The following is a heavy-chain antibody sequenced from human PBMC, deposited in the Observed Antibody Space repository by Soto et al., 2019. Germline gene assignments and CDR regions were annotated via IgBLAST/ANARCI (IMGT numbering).Heavy chain of an antibody. CDR3: AKDSGYSGYDVYDYYYGMDV. CDR2: TSYDGSNK. CDR1: GFTFSLYG. D-gene: IGHD5-12*01. V-gene: IGHV3-30*18. J-gene: IGHJ6*02. Sequence: QVQLVESGGGVVQPGRSLRLSCAASGFTFSLYGMHWVRQAPGKGLEWVAVTSYDGSNKYYADSVKGRFTIYRDNSKNTLYLQMNSLRVEDTAVYYCAKDSGYSGYDVYDYYYGMDVWGQGTTVTVSS.